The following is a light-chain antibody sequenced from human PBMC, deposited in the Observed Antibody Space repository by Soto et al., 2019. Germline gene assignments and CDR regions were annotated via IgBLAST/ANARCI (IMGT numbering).Light chain of an antibody. CDR1: QNISNY. J-gene: IGKJ4*01. CDR2: DAS. CDR3: QQYDNLPIT. V-gene: IGKV1-33*01. Sequence: DIQMTQSPSSLSASVGDRVTITCQASQNISNYITGYQQKPGKAPKLLIYDASNLETGVPSRFSGSGSGTDFTLTISSLQPEDIATYYCQQYDNLPITFGGGTKVEIK.